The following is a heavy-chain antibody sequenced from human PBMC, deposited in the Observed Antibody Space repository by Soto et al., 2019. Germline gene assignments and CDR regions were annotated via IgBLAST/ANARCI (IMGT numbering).Heavy chain of an antibody. J-gene: IGHJ6*02. CDR3: ARESAGKPLYGMDV. Sequence: QVQLVQSGAEVKKPGASVKVSCETSGYTFPVSYTHWLRQAPGQGLEWMGWINPNSGDTNYAHKFEGRVTLTRDSSAGTAYMELSWLTSADTAVYFCARESAGKPLYGMDVWGQGPTVTVSS. V-gene: IGHV1-2*02. D-gene: IGHD1-1*01. CDR2: INPNSGDT. CDR1: GYTFPVSY.